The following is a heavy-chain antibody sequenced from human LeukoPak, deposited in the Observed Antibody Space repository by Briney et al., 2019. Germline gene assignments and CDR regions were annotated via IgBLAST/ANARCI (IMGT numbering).Heavy chain of an antibody. V-gene: IGHV3-23*01. D-gene: IGHD3-22*01. J-gene: IGHJ4*02. CDR3: AKGDYYYDSSGYYLRGYFAY. Sequence: GGSLRLSCAASGFTFSTYAMSWVRQAPGKGLEWVSAISNSADSTFYADSVKGRFTISRDNSKNTLYLQMNSLRAEDTAVYYCAKGDYYYDSSGYYLRGYFAYWGQGILVTVSS. CDR1: GFTFSTYA. CDR2: ISNSADST.